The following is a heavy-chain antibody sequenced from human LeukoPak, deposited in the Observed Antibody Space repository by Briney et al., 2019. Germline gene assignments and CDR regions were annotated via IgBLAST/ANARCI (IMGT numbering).Heavy chain of an antibody. V-gene: IGHV3-23*01. CDR1: GFTVTDYA. CDR3: ARRLSLRFDAFAV. Sequence: GGSLRLSCAASGFTVTDYAMTWIRQSPGKGLEWVSSMSDIGPNTYYADSVKGRFTISRDTSKNALFLQMNSLRAEDTALYFCARRLSLRFDAFAVWGPGTVVTVSS. CDR2: MSDIGPNT. J-gene: IGHJ3*01. D-gene: IGHD3-3*01.